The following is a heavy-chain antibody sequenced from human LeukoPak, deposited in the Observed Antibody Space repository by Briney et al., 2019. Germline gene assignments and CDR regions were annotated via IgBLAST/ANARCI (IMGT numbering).Heavy chain of an antibody. J-gene: IGHJ6*02. CDR2: IYYSGST. Sequence: PSQTLSLTCTVSGGSISSGDYYWSWIRQPPGKGLEWIGYIYYSGSTYYNPSLKSRVTISVDTSKNQFSLNLTSVTAADTAVYYCARDRVVASSHYYGMDVWGQGTTVTVSS. D-gene: IGHD2-15*01. V-gene: IGHV4-30-4*01. CDR1: GGSISSGDYY. CDR3: ARDRVVASSHYYGMDV.